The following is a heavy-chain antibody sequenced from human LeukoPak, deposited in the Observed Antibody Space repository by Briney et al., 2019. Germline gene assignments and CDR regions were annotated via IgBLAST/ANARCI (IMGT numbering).Heavy chain of an antibody. CDR3: ARAAHSYTAMVTGSSRFDY. Sequence: ASVKVSCKASGYTFTSYGISWVRQAPGQGLEWMGWISAYNGNTIYAQKLQGRVTMTTDTSTSTAYMELRSLRSDDTAVYYCARAAHSYTAMVTGSSRFDYWGQGTLVTVSS. D-gene: IGHD5-18*01. V-gene: IGHV1-18*01. CDR2: ISAYNGNT. J-gene: IGHJ4*02. CDR1: GYTFTSYG.